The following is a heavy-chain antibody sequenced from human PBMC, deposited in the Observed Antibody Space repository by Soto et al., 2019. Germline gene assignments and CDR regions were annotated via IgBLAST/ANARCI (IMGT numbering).Heavy chain of an antibody. CDR2: ISGSGGST. V-gene: IGHV3-23*01. CDR1: GFPFSSYA. D-gene: IGHD3-22*01. CDR3: ARTPYYYDSSGYYFQYYFDY. Sequence: GGSLRLSCAASGFPFSSYAMSWVRQAPGKGLEWVSAISGSGGSTYYADSVKGRFTISRDNSKNTLYLQMNSLRAEDTAVYYCARTPYYYDSSGYYFQYYFDYWGQGTLVTVSS. J-gene: IGHJ4*02.